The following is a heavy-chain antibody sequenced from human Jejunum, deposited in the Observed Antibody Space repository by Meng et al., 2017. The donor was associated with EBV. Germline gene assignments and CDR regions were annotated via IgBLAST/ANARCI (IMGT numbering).Heavy chain of an antibody. CDR1: GFTFIGHA. D-gene: IGHD3-16*01. CDR2: ISNDGNNK. Sequence: QVQLVESGGGVVQPGRSLRLSCAASGFTFIGHAMQWVRQAPGKGLKWVALISNDGNNKYYADSVKGRFTISRDNSKNTLYLQMNSLRVDDTALYYCTREWGADYWGQGTLVTVSS. J-gene: IGHJ4*02. V-gene: IGHV3-30-3*01. CDR3: TREWGADY.